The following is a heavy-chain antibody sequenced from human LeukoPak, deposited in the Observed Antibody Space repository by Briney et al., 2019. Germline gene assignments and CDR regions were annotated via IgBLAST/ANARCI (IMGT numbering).Heavy chain of an antibody. CDR3: ARDYYDSSGEGDGAFDI. Sequence: SVKVSCKASGGTFSSYAISWVRQAPGQGLEWMGGIIPIFGTASYAQKFQGRVTMTTDTSTSTAYMELRSLRSDDTAVYYCARDYYDSSGEGDGAFDIWGQGTMVTVSS. CDR2: IIPIFGTA. J-gene: IGHJ3*02. V-gene: IGHV1-69*05. D-gene: IGHD3-22*01. CDR1: GGTFSSYA.